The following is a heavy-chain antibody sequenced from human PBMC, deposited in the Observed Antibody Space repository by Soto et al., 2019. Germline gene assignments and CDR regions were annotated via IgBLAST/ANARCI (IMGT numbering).Heavy chain of an antibody. CDR1: GFTFSSYA. Sequence: QVQLVESGGGVVQPGRSLRLSCAASGFTFSSYAMHWVRQAPGKGLEWVAVISYDGSNKYYADSVKGRFTISRDNSKNTLYLQMNSLRAEDTAVYYCARDGLRGNDVPSYFDYWGQGTLVTVSS. CDR3: ARDGLRGNDVPSYFDY. J-gene: IGHJ4*02. CDR2: ISYDGSNK. D-gene: IGHD2-15*01. V-gene: IGHV3-30-3*01.